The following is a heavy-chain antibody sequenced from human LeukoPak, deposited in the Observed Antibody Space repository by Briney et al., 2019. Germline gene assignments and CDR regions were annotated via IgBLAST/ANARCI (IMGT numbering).Heavy chain of an antibody. Sequence: GGSLRLSCAASGFTFSNAWMSWVRQAPGKGLEWVGRIKSKTDGGTTDYAAPVKGRFTISRDDSKNTLYLQMNSLKTEDTAVYYCTTDLRQWIVPTSDYWGQGTLVTVSS. V-gene: IGHV3-15*01. CDR1: GFTFSNAW. D-gene: IGHD5-12*01. CDR2: IKSKTDGGTT. CDR3: TTDLRQWIVPTSDY. J-gene: IGHJ4*02.